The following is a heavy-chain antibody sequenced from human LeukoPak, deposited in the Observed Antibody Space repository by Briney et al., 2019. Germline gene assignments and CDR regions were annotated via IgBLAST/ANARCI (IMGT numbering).Heavy chain of an antibody. CDR2: ISSSSSYI. J-gene: IGHJ6*02. CDR1: GFTFSSYW. D-gene: IGHD6-19*01. V-gene: IGHV3-21*01. Sequence: QAGGSLRLSCAASGFTFSSYWMHWVRQIPGKGLEWVSSISSSSSYIYYADSVKGRFTISRDNAKNSLYLQMNSLRAEDTAVYYCASLYSSGWSNGYYYGMDVWGQGTTVTVSS. CDR3: ASLYSSGWSNGYYYGMDV.